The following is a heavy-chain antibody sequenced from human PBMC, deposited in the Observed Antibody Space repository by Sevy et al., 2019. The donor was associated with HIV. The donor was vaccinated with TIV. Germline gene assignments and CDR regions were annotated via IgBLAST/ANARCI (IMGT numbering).Heavy chain of an antibody. J-gene: IGHJ4*02. V-gene: IGHV1-18*01. Sequence: ASVKVSCKASGYTFTSYGISWVRQAPGQGLEWMGWISAYNGNTNYAQKLQGRVTMTTDTSTSTAYMELRSLGSDDTAGYYWARGGGGSWIQLWLRSFDYWGQGTLVTVSS. D-gene: IGHD5-18*01. CDR2: ISAYNGNT. CDR1: GYTFTSYG. CDR3: ARGGGGSWIQLWLRSFDY.